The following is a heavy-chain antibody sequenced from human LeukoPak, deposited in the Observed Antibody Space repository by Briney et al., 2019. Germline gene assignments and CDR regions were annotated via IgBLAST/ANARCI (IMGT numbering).Heavy chain of an antibody. CDR1: GDSISSGGFS. J-gene: IGHJ6*03. CDR2: IYVSGST. D-gene: IGHD3-10*01. CDR3: AREGKITMVRGVIRYYYMDV. Sequence: SETLSLTCAVSGDSISSGGFSWSWIRQPPGKGLEWIGYIYVSGSTYYNPSLRSRVTISVDTSKNQFSLKLSSVTAADTAVYYCAREGKITMVRGVIRYYYMDVWGKGTTVTISS. V-gene: IGHV4-30-4*07.